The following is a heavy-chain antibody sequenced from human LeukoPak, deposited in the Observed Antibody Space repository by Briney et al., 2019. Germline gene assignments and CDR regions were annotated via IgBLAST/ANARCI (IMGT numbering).Heavy chain of an antibody. CDR1: GYSFTNNA. V-gene: IGHV1-18*04. Sequence: ASVKVSCKASGYSFTNNAVSWVRQAPGQGLEWMGWINPLNGHTDYAQKFQGRVTMTRDTNTGTLYMELRSLRSDDTAVYYCARTVAHYYMDVWGKGTTVTVSS. J-gene: IGHJ6*03. CDR2: INPLNGHT. CDR3: ARTVAHYYMDV. D-gene: IGHD6-19*01.